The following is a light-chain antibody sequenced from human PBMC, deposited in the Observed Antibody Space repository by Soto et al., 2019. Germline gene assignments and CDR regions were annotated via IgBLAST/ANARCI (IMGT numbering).Light chain of an antibody. CDR2: GAS. CDR3: QEYNDWPPWT. Sequence: EIVLAQSPATLSVSPGESATLSCRASQSVRFKLAWYQQKPGQAPRLLIYGASTRATDIPARFSGSGSGTEFTLTISSLQSDDFAIYYCQEYNDWPPWTFGQGTKVELK. V-gene: IGKV3-15*01. J-gene: IGKJ1*01. CDR1: QSVRFK.